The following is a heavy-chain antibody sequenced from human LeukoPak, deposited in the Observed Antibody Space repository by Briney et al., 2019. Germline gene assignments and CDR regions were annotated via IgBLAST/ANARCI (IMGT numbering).Heavy chain of an antibody. D-gene: IGHD6-6*01. V-gene: IGHV1-8*01. Sequence: ASVKVSCKASGYTFTSYDINWVRQATGQGLEWMGWMNPNSGNTGYAQKFQGRVTMTRNTSISTAYMELSSLRSEDTAVYYCARAKSIAARPAYYYGMDVWGQGTTVTVSS. J-gene: IGHJ6*02. CDR3: ARAKSIAARPAYYYGMDV. CDR2: MNPNSGNT. CDR1: GYTFTSYD.